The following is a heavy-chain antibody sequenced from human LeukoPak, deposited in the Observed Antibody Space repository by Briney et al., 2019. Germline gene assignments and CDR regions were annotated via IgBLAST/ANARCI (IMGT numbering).Heavy chain of an antibody. CDR1: GGSISGYY. Sequence: SETLSLTCTVSGGSISGYYWSWIRQPPGKGLEWIGYIYYSGSTNYNPSLKSRVTISVDTSKNQFSLKLSSVTAADTAVYYCARVVKAAAGSTNFDYWGQGTLVTVSS. D-gene: IGHD6-13*01. J-gene: IGHJ4*02. V-gene: IGHV4-59*08. CDR3: ARVVKAAAGSTNFDY. CDR2: IYYSGST.